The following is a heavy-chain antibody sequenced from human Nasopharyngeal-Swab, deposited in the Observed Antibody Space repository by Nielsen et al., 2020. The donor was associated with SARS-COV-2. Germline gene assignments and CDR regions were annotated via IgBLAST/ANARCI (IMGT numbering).Heavy chain of an antibody. Sequence: GESLKISCAASGFTFSSYAMSWVRQAPGKGLEWVSAISGSGGSTYYADSVKGRFTISRDNSKNTLYLQMNSLRAEDTAVYYCAKDALLSYYYDSSGYYSYGMDVWGQGTTVTVSS. CDR2: ISGSGGST. CDR3: AKDALLSYYYDSSGYYSYGMDV. J-gene: IGHJ6*02. V-gene: IGHV3-23*01. D-gene: IGHD3-22*01. CDR1: GFTFSSYA.